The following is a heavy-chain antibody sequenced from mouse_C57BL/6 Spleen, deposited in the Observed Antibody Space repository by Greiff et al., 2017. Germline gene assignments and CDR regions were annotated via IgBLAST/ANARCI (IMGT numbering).Heavy chain of an antibody. CDR2: IDPNRGGT. CDR3: ARDYYSNYDYAIDY. Sequence: QVQLQQPGAELVKPGASVKLSCKASGYTFTSYWMHWVKQRPGRGLEWIGRIDPNRGGTKYNEKFKSKATLTVDKPSGTAYMQLSCLTSEGSAVYYCARDYYSNYDYAIDYWGQGTSVTVSS. V-gene: IGHV1-72*01. J-gene: IGHJ4*01. CDR1: GYTFTSYW. D-gene: IGHD2-5*01.